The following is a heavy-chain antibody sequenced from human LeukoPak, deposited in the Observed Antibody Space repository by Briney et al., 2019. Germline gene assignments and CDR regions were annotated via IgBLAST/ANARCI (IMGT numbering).Heavy chain of an antibody. CDR1: GFTVSSNF. CDR3: ARDGYGNNYMDV. V-gene: IGHV3-53*01. CDR2: IYSGGTT. Sequence: PGGSLRLSCAASGFTVSSNFMSWVRQAPGKGLEWVSVIYSGGTTYYADSVKGRFTISRDNSKSTLYLQMNSLRAEDTAVYYCARDGYGNNYMDVWGKGTTVTVFS. J-gene: IGHJ6*03. D-gene: IGHD1/OR15-1a*01.